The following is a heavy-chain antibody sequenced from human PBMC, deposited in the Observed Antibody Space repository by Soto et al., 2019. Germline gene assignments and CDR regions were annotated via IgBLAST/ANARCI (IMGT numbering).Heavy chain of an antibody. V-gene: IGHV2-5*02. CDR1: GFSLSTSGVG. CDR3: AHHGYCSGGSCYSRGRGAFDI. CDR2: IYWDDGK. Sequence: SGPTLVNPTQTLTLTCTFSGFSLSTSGVGVGWIRQPPGKALEWLALIYWDDGKRYSPSLKSRLTITKDTSKNQVVLTITNMDPVDTATYYCAHHGYCSGGSCYSRGRGAFDIWGQGTMVTISS. D-gene: IGHD2-15*01. J-gene: IGHJ3*02.